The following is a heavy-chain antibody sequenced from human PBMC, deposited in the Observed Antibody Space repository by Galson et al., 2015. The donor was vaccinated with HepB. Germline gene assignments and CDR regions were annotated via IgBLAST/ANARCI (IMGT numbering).Heavy chain of an antibody. D-gene: IGHD6-13*01. Sequence: SLRLSCAASGFTFSSYGMHWVRQAPGKGLEWVAVISYDGSNKYYADSVKGRFTISRDNSKNTLYLQMNSLRAEDTAAYYCAKAGSSSWYFDYWGQGTLVTVSS. J-gene: IGHJ4*02. V-gene: IGHV3-30*18. CDR1: GFTFSSYG. CDR2: ISYDGSNK. CDR3: AKAGSSSWYFDY.